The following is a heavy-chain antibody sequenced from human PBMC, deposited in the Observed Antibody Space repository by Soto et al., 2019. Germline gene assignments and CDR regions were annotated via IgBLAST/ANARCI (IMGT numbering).Heavy chain of an antibody. CDR2: ISYDGSNK. D-gene: IGHD5-18*01. CDR3: AKPRGYSYGYVDY. J-gene: IGHJ4*02. CDR1: GFTLSSYA. Sequence: GGSLRLSCAASGFTLSSYAMHWVRQAPGKGLEWVAVISYDGSNKYYADSVKGRFTISRDNSKNTLYLQMNSLRAENTAVYYCAKPRGYSYGYVDYWGQGTLVTVSS. V-gene: IGHV3-30-3*02.